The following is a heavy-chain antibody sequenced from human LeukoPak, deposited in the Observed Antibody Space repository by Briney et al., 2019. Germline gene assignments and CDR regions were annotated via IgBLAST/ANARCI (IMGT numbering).Heavy chain of an antibody. J-gene: IGHJ3*02. Sequence: GGSLRLSCAASGFTFSSYSMNWVRQAPGKGLEWVSCISSSNSFVFYADSVKGRFTISRDNAKNTLYLQMNSLRAEDTAVYYCTRNSGTYGGAFDIWGQGTMVTVSS. CDR1: GFTFSSYS. V-gene: IGHV3-21*01. CDR2: ISSSNSFV. CDR3: TRNSGTYGGAFDI. D-gene: IGHD1-26*01.